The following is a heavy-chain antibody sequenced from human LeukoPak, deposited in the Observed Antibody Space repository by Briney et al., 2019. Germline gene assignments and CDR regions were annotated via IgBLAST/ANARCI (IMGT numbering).Heavy chain of an antibody. J-gene: IGHJ4*02. V-gene: IGHV4-34*01. CDR2: VNHSGNT. Sequence: PSETLSLTCAVYGGSLSGYYWSWIRQPPGKVLEWIGEVNHSGNTNYNPSLKSRVTMSVDTSKNHFYLKLSSVTAADTAVYYCARQGSGTSYYYYTFPYWGQGTLATVSS. CDR3: ARQGSGTSYYYYTFPY. CDR1: GGSLSGYY. D-gene: IGHD1-26*01.